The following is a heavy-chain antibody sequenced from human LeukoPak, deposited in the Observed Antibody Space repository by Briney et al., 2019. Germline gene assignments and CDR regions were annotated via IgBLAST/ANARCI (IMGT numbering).Heavy chain of an antibody. Sequence: PSETLSLTCTVSGGSISSYYWSWIRQPPGKGLEWIGYIYYSGSTNYNPSLKSRLTISVDTSKNQFSLKLSSVTAADTAVYYCARQSIGNYYDSSGYQTSYYYGMDVWGQGTTVTVSS. CDR3: ARQSIGNYYDSSGYQTSYYYGMDV. D-gene: IGHD3-22*01. J-gene: IGHJ6*02. CDR2: IYYSGST. CDR1: GGSISSYY. V-gene: IGHV4-59*08.